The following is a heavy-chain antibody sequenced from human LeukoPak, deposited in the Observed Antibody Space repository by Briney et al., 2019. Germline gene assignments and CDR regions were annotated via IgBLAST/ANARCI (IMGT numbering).Heavy chain of an antibody. CDR3: ARDVRWLRFVFDY. J-gene: IGHJ4*02. V-gene: IGHV3-48*02. CDR2: ISSSGSTI. CDR1: RFTFSDYS. Sequence: GGSLRLSCAASRFTFSDYSMNWVRQAPGKVLDWVSYISSSGSTIYYADSVKGRFTISRDSAKNSLYLQMNSLRDEDTAVYYCARDVRWLRFVFDYWGQGTLVTVSS. D-gene: IGHD5-12*01.